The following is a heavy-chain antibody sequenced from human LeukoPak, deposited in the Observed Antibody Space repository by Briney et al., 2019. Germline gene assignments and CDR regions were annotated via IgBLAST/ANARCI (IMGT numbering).Heavy chain of an antibody. CDR3: ARDRGTVNYFDY. J-gene: IGHJ4*02. Sequence: GGSLRLSCEGSAFIFSGHWMNWVRQTPGKGLEWVASIKEDGSARQYVDSVKGRFSISRDNTKGSLFLQMNSLRAEDTAVYYCARDRGTVNYFDYWGQGTLVTVSS. V-gene: IGHV3-7*03. CDR2: IKEDGSAR. D-gene: IGHD4-17*01. CDR1: AFIFSGHW.